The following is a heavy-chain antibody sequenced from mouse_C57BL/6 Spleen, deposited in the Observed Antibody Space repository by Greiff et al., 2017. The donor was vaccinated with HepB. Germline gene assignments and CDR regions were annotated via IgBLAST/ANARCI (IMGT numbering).Heavy chain of an antibody. CDR1: GYAFSSSW. CDR3: ANGYYYYFDY. J-gene: IGHJ2*01. D-gene: IGHD2-3*01. CDR2: IYPGDGDT. V-gene: IGHV1-82*01. Sequence: QVQLKQSGPELVKPGASVKISCKASGYAFSSSWMNWVKQRPGKGLEWIGRIYPGDGDTNYNGKFKGKATLTADKSSSTAYMQLSSLTSEDSAVYFCANGYYYYFDYWGQGTTLTVSS.